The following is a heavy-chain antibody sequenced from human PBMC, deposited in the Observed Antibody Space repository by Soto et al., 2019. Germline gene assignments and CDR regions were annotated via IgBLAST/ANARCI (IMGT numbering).Heavy chain of an antibody. Sequence: GGPRGPSCAASGFSFGGNGWRWVGRAPGKGLEWVAATTYDGGIKHYVDSVKGRFTISRDNSKNTMYLQMNSLRVEDTATYYCAGALENPYFYYGLNVWGQGTTVTVSS. CDR3: AGALENPYFYYGLNV. D-gene: IGHD1-1*01. CDR1: GFSFGGNG. J-gene: IGHJ6*02. V-gene: IGHV3-30*03. CDR2: TTYDGGIK.